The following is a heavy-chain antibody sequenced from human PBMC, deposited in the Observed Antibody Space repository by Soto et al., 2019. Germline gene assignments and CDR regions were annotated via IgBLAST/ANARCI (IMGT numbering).Heavy chain of an antibody. V-gene: IGHV1-3*01. J-gene: IGHJ4*02. D-gene: IGHD5-18*01. CDR3: ARGLNGYLHYFDY. Sequence: ASVKVSCKASGYTFTSYAMHWVRQAPGQRLEWMGWINAGNGNTKYSQRFQGRVTITRDTSASTAYMELSSLRSEDTAVYYCARGLNGYLHYFDYWGQGTLVTVSS. CDR2: INAGNGNT. CDR1: GYTFTSYA.